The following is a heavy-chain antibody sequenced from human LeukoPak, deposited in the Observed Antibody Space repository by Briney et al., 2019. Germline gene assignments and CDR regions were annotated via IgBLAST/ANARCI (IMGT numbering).Heavy chain of an antibody. CDR1: GFTFSNYT. CDR2: ISSSSSYI. CDR3: ASSLLYRVFDY. J-gene: IGHJ4*02. V-gene: IGHV3-21*01. Sequence: GGSLRLSCAASGFTFSNYTMNWVRQAPGKGLEWVSSISSSSSYIFYADSVKGRLTISRDNAKNSLYLQMNSLRAEDTAVYYCASSLLYRVFDYWGQGTLVTVSS. D-gene: IGHD1-1*01.